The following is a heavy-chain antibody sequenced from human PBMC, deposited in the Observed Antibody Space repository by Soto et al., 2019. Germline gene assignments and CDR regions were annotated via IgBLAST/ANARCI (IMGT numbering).Heavy chain of an antibody. J-gene: IGHJ4*02. V-gene: IGHV4-4*02. CDR3: ARDFYYDSSTYYYPNPYFDY. CDR1: GDSINSRNW. CDR2: IYHTGIT. Sequence: SETLSLTCTVSGDSINSRNWWSWVRQPPGKGLEWIGEIYHTGITNYNPSLRSRVTMSVDKSKNQFSLKVNSVTAADTAVYYCARDFYYDSSTYYYPNPYFDYWGQGTLVTVSS. D-gene: IGHD3-22*01.